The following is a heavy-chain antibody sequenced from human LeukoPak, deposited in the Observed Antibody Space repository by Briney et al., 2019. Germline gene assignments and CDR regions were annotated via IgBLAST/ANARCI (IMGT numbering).Heavy chain of an antibody. V-gene: IGHV3-48*03. Sequence: GSLRLSCAASGFTFSSYEMIWVRQAPGKGLEWLSYISSSGSTTYYADSVKGRFTISRDNAKDSLYLQMNSLRAEDTGVYYCAREAGAPGYSFDYWGQGTLVTVSS. CDR2: ISSSGSTT. CDR1: GFTFSSYE. CDR3: AREAGAPGYSFDY. D-gene: IGHD6-19*01. J-gene: IGHJ4*02.